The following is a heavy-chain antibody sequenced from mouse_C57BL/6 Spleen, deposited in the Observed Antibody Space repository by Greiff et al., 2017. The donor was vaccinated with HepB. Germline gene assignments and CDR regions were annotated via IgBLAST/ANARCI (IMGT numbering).Heavy chain of an antibody. CDR3: ARFITTVVATDAMDY. CDR2: ISSGSSTI. D-gene: IGHD1-1*01. J-gene: IGHJ4*01. V-gene: IGHV5-17*01. CDR1: GFTFSDYG. Sequence: EVHLVESGGGLVKPGGSLKLSCAASGFTFSDYGMHWVRQAPEKGLEWVAYISSGSSTIYYADTVKGRFTISRDNAKNTLFLQMTSLRSEDTAMYYCARFITTVVATDAMDYWGQGTSVTVSS.